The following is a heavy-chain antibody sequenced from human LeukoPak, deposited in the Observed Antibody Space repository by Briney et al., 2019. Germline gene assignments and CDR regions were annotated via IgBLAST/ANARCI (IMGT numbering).Heavy chain of an antibody. CDR1: GSTVSNTY. Sequence: GGSLRLSCAASGSTVSNTYMSWVRQGPGKGLEWVSVIDDGGGAHYADSVKGRFSISSDNSHNTLYLQMNSLRAEDTAVYYCATKVAGTSHFSYWGQGTLVTVSS. J-gene: IGHJ4*02. D-gene: IGHD6-19*01. CDR3: ATKVAGTSHFSY. CDR2: IDDGGGA. V-gene: IGHV3-66*01.